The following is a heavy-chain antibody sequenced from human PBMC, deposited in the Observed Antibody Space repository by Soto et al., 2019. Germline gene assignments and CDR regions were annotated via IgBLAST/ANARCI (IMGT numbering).Heavy chain of an antibody. CDR2: IIPIFGTV. CDR1: GGTFSSYA. CDR3: ARGNHRWLQLWYFDL. V-gene: IGHV1-69*12. Sequence: QVQLVQSGAEVKKPGSSLKVSCKASGGTFSSYAFSWVRQAPGQGLEWMGGIIPIFGTVNYAKKFQGRVTSNADESTSTAYMELSSLRSEDTAVYYCARGNHRWLQLWYFDLWGRVTLVTVSS. D-gene: IGHD5-12*01. J-gene: IGHJ2*01.